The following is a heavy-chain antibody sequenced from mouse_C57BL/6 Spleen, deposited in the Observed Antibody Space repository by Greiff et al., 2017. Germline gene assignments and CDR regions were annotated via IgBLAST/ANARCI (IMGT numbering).Heavy chain of an antibody. Sequence: VQLQQSGPGLVKPSQSLSLTCSVTGYSITSGYYWNWIRQFPGNKLEWMGYISYDGSNNYNPSLKNRISITRDTSKNQFFLKLNSVTTEDTATYYCATYPITTVVAKAMDYWGQGTSVTVSS. CDR2: ISYDGSN. CDR3: ATYPITTVVAKAMDY. J-gene: IGHJ4*01. CDR1: GYSITSGYY. D-gene: IGHD1-1*01. V-gene: IGHV3-6*01.